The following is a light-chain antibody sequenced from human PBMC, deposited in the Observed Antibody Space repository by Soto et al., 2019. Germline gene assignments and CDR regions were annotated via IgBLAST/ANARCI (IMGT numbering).Light chain of an antibody. CDR1: QSVSNNY. V-gene: IGKV3-20*01. CDR2: GAS. CDR3: QQYGSSGT. J-gene: IGKJ1*01. Sequence: IVLAQSPATLSLSPGERATLSCRASQSVSNNYLARYQQKPGQAPRLLIYGASNRATGIPDRFSGSGSGTDFTLTISRLEPEDFAVYYCQQYGSSGTFGHGTKVDNK.